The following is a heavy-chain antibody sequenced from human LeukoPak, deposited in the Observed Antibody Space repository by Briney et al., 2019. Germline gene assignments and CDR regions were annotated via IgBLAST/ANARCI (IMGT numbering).Heavy chain of an antibody. V-gene: IGHV3-48*01. CDR2: ISSSSNTI. J-gene: IGHJ6*04. CDR3: AELGITMIGGV. Sequence: GGSLRLSCTASGFTFSIYSMHWVRQAPGKGLEWVSYISSSSNTIHYADSVKGRFTISRDNAKNSLYLQMNSLRAEDTAVYYCAELGITMIGGVWGKGTTVTISS. CDR1: GFTFSIYS. D-gene: IGHD3-10*02.